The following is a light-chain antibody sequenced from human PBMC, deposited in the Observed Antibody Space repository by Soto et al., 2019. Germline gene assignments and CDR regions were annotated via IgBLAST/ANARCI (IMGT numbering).Light chain of an antibody. CDR2: DVN. CDR3: FSKISGFVYG. Sequence: QSALAQPASVSGSFGQSITISCSGPNTDLGVYGYVSWYQHHPGKAPKLLIYDVNNRPSGISDRFSGSKSGDTASLTISGLHAEDEADYFCFSKISGFVYGFGTGTKGTVL. V-gene: IGLV2-14*01. J-gene: IGLJ1*01. CDR1: NTDLGVYGY.